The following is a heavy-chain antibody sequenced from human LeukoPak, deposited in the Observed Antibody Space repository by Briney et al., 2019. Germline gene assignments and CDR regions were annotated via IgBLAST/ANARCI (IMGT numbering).Heavy chain of an antibody. CDR3: IGYYDSSGYSFDY. Sequence: GASVKVSCKASGYTFTGYYMHWARQAPGQGLEWMGRINPNSGGTNYAQKFQGRVTMTRDTSISTAYMELSRLRSDDTAVYYCIGYYDSSGYSFDYWGQGTLVTVSS. D-gene: IGHD3-22*01. CDR2: INPNSGGT. V-gene: IGHV1-2*06. J-gene: IGHJ4*02. CDR1: GYTFTGYY.